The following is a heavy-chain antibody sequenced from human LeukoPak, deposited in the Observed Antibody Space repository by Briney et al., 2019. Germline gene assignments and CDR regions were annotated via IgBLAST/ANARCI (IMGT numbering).Heavy chain of an antibody. D-gene: IGHD6-13*01. J-gene: IGHJ4*02. CDR2: ISGSGGST. CDR3: AKKGYSSSWYSSSLVDY. V-gene: IGHV3-23*01. CDR1: GFTFRSYA. Sequence: GGSLRLSCAASGFTFRSYAMSWVRQAPGKGLEWVSAISGSGGSTYYADSVKGRFTISRDNSKNTLYLQMNSLRAEDTAVYYCAKKGYSSSWYSSSLVDYWGQGTLVTVSS.